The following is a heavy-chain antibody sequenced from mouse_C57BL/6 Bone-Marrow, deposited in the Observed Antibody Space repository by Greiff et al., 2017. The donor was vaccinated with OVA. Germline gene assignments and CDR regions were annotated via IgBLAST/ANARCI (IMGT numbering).Heavy chain of an antibody. CDR1: GFTFSDYG. J-gene: IGHJ4*01. V-gene: IGHV5-15*01. CDR3: ARHPSTVVAPYAIDY. CDR2: ISNLAYSI. Sequence: EVNVVESGGGLVQPGGSLKLSCEASGFTFSDYGMAWVRQAPRKGPEWVAFISNLAYSIYYADTVTGRFTISRENAKNTLYLEMSILRSEDTAMYYCARHPSTVVAPYAIDYWGQGTSVTVSS. D-gene: IGHD1-1*01.